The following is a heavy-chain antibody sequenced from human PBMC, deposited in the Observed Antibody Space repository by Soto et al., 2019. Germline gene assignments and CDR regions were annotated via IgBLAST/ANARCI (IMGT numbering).Heavy chain of an antibody. V-gene: IGHV4-34*01. CDR2: INHSGST. CDR1: SGSFSGYH. Sequence: SETLSLTCAVYSGSFSGYHYNWIRQPPGKGLEWIGEINHSGSTNCNPSLKSRVTISVDTSKNQFSLSLSSVIAADTAVYYCARRHSSGWYYFDYWGQGTPVTVSS. CDR3: ARRHSSGWYYFDY. D-gene: IGHD6-19*01. J-gene: IGHJ4*02.